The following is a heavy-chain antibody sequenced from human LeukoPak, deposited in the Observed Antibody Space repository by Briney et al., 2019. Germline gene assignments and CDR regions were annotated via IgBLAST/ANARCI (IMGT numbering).Heavy chain of an antibody. CDR1: GFTFSNYA. J-gene: IGHJ5*02. CDR3: AKDWQQLVRCWFDP. D-gene: IGHD6-13*01. Sequence: PAGSLRLSCAASGFTFSNYALSWVRQAPGKGLEWVSAISGSGGSTYYADSVKGRFTISRDNSKNTLYLQMNSLRAEDTAVYYCAKDWQQLVRCWFDPWGQGTLVTVSP. V-gene: IGHV3-23*01. CDR2: ISGSGGST.